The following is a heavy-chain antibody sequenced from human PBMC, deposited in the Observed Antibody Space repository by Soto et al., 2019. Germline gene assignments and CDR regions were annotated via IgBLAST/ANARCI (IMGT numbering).Heavy chain of an antibody. CDR1: GFIFSSYA. Sequence: VQLLESGGGLVQPGGSLRLSCAASGFIFSSYAMSWVRQAPGKGPEWVSGISASGRSTYYAASAKGRFTISRDNSKNTLYLQMSSLGAEDTAVYYCTKAYGDFSDPYYFDDWGQGISVSVSS. CDR2: ISASGRST. V-gene: IGHV3-23*01. D-gene: IGHD4-17*01. CDR3: TKAYGDFSDPYYFDD. J-gene: IGHJ4*02.